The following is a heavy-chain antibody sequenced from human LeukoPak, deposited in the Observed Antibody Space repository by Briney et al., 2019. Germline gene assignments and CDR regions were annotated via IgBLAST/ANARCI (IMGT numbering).Heavy chain of an antibody. J-gene: IGHJ6*02. CDR1: GFTFSSYA. CDR3: AHLANYYYGMDV. V-gene: IGHV3-23*01. Sequence: PGGSLRLSCAASGFTFSSYAMSWVRQAPGKWLEWVSAISGSGGSTYYADSVKGRFTISRDNSKNTLYLQMNSLRAEDTAVYYCAHLANYYYGMDVWGQGTTVTVSS. CDR2: ISGSGGST.